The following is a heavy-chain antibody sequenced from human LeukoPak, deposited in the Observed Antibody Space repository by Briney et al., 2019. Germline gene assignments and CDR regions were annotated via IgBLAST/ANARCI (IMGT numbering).Heavy chain of an antibody. CDR3: ARHQVVEPFDY. D-gene: IGHD1-1*01. CDR2: IYTSRST. Sequence: SETLSLTCTVSGGSISSGSYYWSWIRQPAGKGLEWIGRIYTSRSTNYNPSLKSRVTISVDTSKNQFSLKLSSVTAADTAVYYCARHQVVEPFDYWGQGTLVTVSS. V-gene: IGHV4-61*02. J-gene: IGHJ4*02. CDR1: GGSISSGSYY.